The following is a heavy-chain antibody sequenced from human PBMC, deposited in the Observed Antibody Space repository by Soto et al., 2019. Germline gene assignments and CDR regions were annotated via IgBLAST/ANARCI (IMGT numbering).Heavy chain of an antibody. D-gene: IGHD6-13*01. CDR1: GGSISSYY. V-gene: IGHV4-59*08. CDR3: ARHPERIAQIGWFDP. CDR2: IYYSGST. Sequence: SETLSLTCTVSGGSISSYYWIWVRQPPGKGLEWIGYIYYSGSTNYNPSLKSRVTISVDTSKNQFSLKLSSVTAADTAVYYCARHPERIAQIGWFDPWGQGTLVTVSS. J-gene: IGHJ5*02.